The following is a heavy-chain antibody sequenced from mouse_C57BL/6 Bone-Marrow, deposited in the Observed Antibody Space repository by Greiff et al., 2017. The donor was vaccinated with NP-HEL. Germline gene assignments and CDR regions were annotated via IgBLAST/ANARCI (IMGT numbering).Heavy chain of an antibody. CDR1: GFNIKNTY. V-gene: IGHV14-3*01. Sequence: EVQRVESVAELVRPGASVKLSCTASGFNIKNTYMHWVKQRPEQGLEWIGRIDPANGNTKYAPKFQGKATITADTSSNTAYLQLSSLTSEDTAIYYCARTYYSNSLYAMDYWGQGTSVTVSS. D-gene: IGHD2-5*01. CDR3: ARTYYSNSLYAMDY. J-gene: IGHJ4*01. CDR2: IDPANGNT.